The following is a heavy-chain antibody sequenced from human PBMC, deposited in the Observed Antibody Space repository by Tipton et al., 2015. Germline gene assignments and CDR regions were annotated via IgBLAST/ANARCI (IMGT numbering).Heavy chain of an antibody. CDR1: GDSVSSNTAT. Sequence: GLVKPSQTLSLTCAISGDSVSSNTATWNWIRQSPSRGLEWLGRTYFRSRWYNDYAVSVKSRITINPGTSKNHFSLQLNSVTPEDTAVYYCARGPAPLDYWGQGILVTVSS. J-gene: IGHJ4*02. CDR2: TYFRSRWYN. D-gene: IGHD2-2*01. CDR3: ARGPAPLDY. V-gene: IGHV6-1*01.